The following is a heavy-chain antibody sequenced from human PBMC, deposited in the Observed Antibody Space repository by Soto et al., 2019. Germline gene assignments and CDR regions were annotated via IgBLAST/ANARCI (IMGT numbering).Heavy chain of an antibody. V-gene: IGHV5-51*01. CDR3: ARRLVSTELVDI. Sequence: GESLKISCKGSGYSFTSYWIGWVRQMPGKVLDLMGIIFPGDSYTRXXPSFQGQXXISAYKSIITXYLQWXILKASDNAMFYCARRLVSTELVDIWGQGTMVTVSS. CDR1: GYSFTSYW. CDR2: IFPGDSYT. D-gene: IGHD1-7*01. J-gene: IGHJ3*02.